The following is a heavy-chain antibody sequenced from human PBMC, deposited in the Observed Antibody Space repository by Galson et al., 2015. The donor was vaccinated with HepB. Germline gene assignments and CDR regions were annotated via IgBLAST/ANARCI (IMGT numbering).Heavy chain of an antibody. V-gene: IGHV3-30*02. CDR2: IRYDGSDK. CDR3: AKDSPGNYVTSNHYFDY. Sequence: LEWVAFIRYDGSDKYYADSVKGRFTISRDDSKNALYLQMNSLRAEDTAVYYCAKDSPGNYVTSNHYFDYWGQGTLVTVSS. J-gene: IGHJ4*02. D-gene: IGHD3-16*01.